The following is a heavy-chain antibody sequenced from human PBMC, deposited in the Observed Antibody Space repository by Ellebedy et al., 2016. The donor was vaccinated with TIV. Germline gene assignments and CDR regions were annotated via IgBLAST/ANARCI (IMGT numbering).Heavy chain of an antibody. CDR2: IYNDGTST. D-gene: IGHD3-16*01. CDR3: VKDGTYDYGDY. CDR1: GFTFSNYW. Sequence: PGGSVRLSCAASGFTFSNYWMNWVRQAPGKGLVWVARIYNDGTSTSYADSVQGRFTISRDNAKNTLYLEMNSLRLDDTAVYYCVKDGTYDYGDYWGQGALVTVSS. V-gene: IGHV3-74*01. J-gene: IGHJ4*02.